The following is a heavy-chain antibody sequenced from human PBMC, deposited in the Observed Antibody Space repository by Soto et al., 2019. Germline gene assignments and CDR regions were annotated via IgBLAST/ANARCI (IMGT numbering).Heavy chain of an antibody. D-gene: IGHD6-13*01. CDR1: GYTFTSYG. V-gene: IGHV1-18*01. CDR2: ISAYNGNT. Sequence: ASVKVSCKASGYTFTSYGISWVRQAPGQGLEWMGWISAYNGNTNYAQKHQGRVTMTTDTSTSTAYMELRSLRSDDTAVYYFARDDPSGYSSSWRYFDYWGQGTLVTVSS. J-gene: IGHJ4*02. CDR3: ARDDPSGYSSSWRYFDY.